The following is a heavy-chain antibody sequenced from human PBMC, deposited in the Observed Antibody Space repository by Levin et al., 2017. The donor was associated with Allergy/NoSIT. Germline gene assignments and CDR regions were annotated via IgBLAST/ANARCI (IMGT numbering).Heavy chain of an antibody. J-gene: IGHJ4*01. CDR1: GFTFRDYG. CDR3: EKEGQVLSSTCLDY. V-gene: IGHV3-30*18. Sequence: GGSLRLSCAASGFTFRDYGMSWVRQAPGKGLEWVAVVSYNGIVQYYADSVKGRFTISRDNFKNTLYLQLNSLRAEDTAVYYCEKEGQVLSSTCLDYWGHGTLVAVSS. CDR2: VSYNGIVQ. D-gene: IGHD2/OR15-2a*01.